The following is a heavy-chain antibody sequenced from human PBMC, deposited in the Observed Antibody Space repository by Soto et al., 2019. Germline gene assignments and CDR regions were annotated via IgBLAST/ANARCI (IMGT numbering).Heavy chain of an antibody. CDR3: ARAYGPLDSDGYYYYFDF. CDR2: IYYSGST. Sequence: PSETMYLSCTACGESMSSGDYYGRWIRQPPGKGLEWIGYIYYSGSTYYNPSLKGRVPISVDTSKNQFSLQLTSVTAADTAVYYCARAYGPLDSDGYYYYFDFWGQGTLVTVSS. J-gene: IGHJ4*02. V-gene: IGHV4-30-4*01. D-gene: IGHD3-22*01. CDR1: GESMSSGDYY.